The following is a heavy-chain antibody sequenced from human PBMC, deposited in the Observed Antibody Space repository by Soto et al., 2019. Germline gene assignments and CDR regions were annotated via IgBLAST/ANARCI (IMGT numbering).Heavy chain of an antibody. CDR1: GGSISSSSYY. D-gene: IGHD4-17*01. CDR2: IYYSGST. CDR3: ARGFPTVVTVDY. V-gene: IGHV4-39*01. Sequence: QLQLQESGPGLVKPSETLSLTCTVSGGSISSSSYYWGWIRQPPGKGLEWIGSIYYSGSTYYNPSLKSRVTISVDTSKNQFSLKLSSVAAADTAVYYCARGFPTVVTVDYWGQGTLVTVSS. J-gene: IGHJ4*02.